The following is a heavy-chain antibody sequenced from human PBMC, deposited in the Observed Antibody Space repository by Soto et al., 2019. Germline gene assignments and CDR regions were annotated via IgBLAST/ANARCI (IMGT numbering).Heavy chain of an antibody. D-gene: IGHD3-10*01. J-gene: IGHJ4*02. CDR3: AKVSRKGSAIDFDY. CDR2: VNPNNGDK. CDR1: GYTFSNYD. Sequence: QVQLVQSGAELKKPGASVKVSCKASGYTFSNYDMNWVRQATGQGPEWIGWVNPNNGDKGYAQKLQGRVTLTTDISTTTAYMELTSLRSEDTAIYYCAKVSRKGSAIDFDYWGQGTLITVSS. V-gene: IGHV1-8*01.